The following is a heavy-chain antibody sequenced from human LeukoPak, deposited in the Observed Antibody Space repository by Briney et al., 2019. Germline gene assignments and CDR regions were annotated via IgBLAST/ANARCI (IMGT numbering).Heavy chain of an antibody. V-gene: IGHV4-34*01. CDR2: INHSGST. D-gene: IGHD3-10*01. CDR1: GGSFSGYY. J-gene: IGHJ3*02. Sequence: NPSETLSLTCAVSGGSFSGYYWSWLRQSPEKGLEGVGEINHSGSTNYNPSIKSRLIVSMDASQNHFSMNLRPVTAADRAIYYCARRRWEGFGGSFDIWGQGTTVTVSS. CDR3: ARRRWEGFGGSFDI.